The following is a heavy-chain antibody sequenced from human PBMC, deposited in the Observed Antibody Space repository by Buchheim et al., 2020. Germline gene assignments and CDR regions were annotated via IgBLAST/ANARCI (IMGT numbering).Heavy chain of an antibody. D-gene: IGHD3-22*01. Sequence: EVQLVESGGGLVKPGGSLRLSCAASGFTFSSYSMNWVRQAPGKGLEWVSSISSSSSYIYYADSVKGRFTISRDNAKNYLYLQMNSLRAEDTAVYYCARDLFYDSSGYYYGDAFDIWGQGT. J-gene: IGHJ3*02. V-gene: IGHV3-21*01. CDR3: ARDLFYDSSGYYYGDAFDI. CDR2: ISSSSSYI. CDR1: GFTFSSYS.